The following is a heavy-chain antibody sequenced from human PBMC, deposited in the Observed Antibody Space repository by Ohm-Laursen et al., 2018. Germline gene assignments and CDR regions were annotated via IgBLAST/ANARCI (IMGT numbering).Heavy chain of an antibody. CDR3: ARTSFGASLAMDI. CDR1: GYTFTNYF. V-gene: IGHV1-2*02. J-gene: IGHJ6*02. D-gene: IGHD3-3*01. CDR2: INPKSGVT. Sequence: ASVKVSCKASGYTFTNYFLHWVRQAPGQGLEWMGWINPKSGVTNYAQKFQGRVTMTMDTSITTAYLEQSRLRSEDTAVYYCARTSFGASLAMDIWGQGTTVTV.